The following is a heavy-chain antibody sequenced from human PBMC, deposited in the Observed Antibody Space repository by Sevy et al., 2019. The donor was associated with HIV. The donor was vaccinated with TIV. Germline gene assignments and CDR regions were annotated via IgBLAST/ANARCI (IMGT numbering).Heavy chain of an antibody. CDR2: IYYTGTT. V-gene: IGHV4-39*01. D-gene: IGHD4-4*01. CDR3: ARPTTVIYNYGIDV. CDR1: NGSISSSSYY. J-gene: IGHJ6*02. Sequence: SETLSLTCTVSNGSISSSSYYWGWIRQPPGMGLEWIGSIYYTGTTYYNPSLKSPVTISVDRSKNQFSLRLRSVTAADTAVYFCARPTTVIYNYGIDVWGQGTTVTVSS.